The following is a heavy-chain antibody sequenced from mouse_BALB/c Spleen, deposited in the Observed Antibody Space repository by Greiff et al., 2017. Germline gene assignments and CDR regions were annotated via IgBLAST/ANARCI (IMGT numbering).Heavy chain of an antibody. D-gene: IGHD4-1*01. J-gene: IGHJ3*01. V-gene: IGHV3-2*02. CDR1: GYSITSDYA. CDR3: ATGTRGFAY. Sequence: VKLQESGPGLVKPSQSLSLTCTVTGYSITSDYAWNWIRQFPGNKLEWMGYISYSGSTSYNPSLKSRISITRDASKNQFFLQLNSVTTEDTATYYCATGTRGFAYWGQGTLVTVSA. CDR2: ISYSGST.